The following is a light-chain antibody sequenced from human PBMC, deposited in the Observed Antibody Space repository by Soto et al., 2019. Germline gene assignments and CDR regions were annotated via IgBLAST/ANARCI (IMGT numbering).Light chain of an antibody. CDR2: GAS. CDR1: QTITRN. Sequence: EIVMTQSPATLSLSPGERATLSWRASQTITRNLAWYQQNPGQAPRLLIYGASTRATGVPARFSGSGSGTEFTLTISSLQSEDFAVYYCQQYKNWPMWTFGQGTKVDIK. J-gene: IGKJ1*01. CDR3: QQYKNWPMWT. V-gene: IGKV3-15*01.